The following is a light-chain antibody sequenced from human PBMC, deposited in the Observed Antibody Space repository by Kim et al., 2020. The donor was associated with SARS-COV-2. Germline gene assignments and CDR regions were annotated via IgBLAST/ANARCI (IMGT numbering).Light chain of an antibody. CDR2: DVS. V-gene: IGLV2-14*03. Sequence: GASTTISCSANSMACGSYNAVSWYQHHPGKAPKLIMYDVSERASGVANRFSGSQSGNTASLTISGLRAEDEADYYCNSHTTSSTYVFGSGTKVTVL. J-gene: IGLJ1*01. CDR3: NSHTTSSTYV. CDR1: SMACGSYNA.